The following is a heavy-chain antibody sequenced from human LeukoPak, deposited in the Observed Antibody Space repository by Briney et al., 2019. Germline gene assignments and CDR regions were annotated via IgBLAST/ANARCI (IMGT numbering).Heavy chain of an antibody. CDR2: ISVYNGNT. D-gene: IGHD6-19*01. CDR1: GYTFTKYG. V-gene: IGHV1-18*01. CDR3: ARDRSPPFSGWYTY. J-gene: IGHJ4*02. Sequence: ASVKVSCKASGYTFTKYGINWVRQAPGQGLEWMGWISVYNGNTNYAQKLQGRVTMTTDTSTSTAYMELRSLRSDDTAVYYCARDRSPPFSGWYTYWGQGTLVTVSS.